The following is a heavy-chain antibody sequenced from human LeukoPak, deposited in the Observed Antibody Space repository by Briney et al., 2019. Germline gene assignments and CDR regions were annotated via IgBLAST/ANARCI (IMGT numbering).Heavy chain of an antibody. CDR3: GSGADIVSRITDYYFDY. J-gene: IGHJ4*02. Sequence: GASVTVSCTASGYTFTVYYIHWVRQAPGQGLEWMGWINPNSGGTNSAQKFQGRVTMTRDTSLSTAYMELSRLRSDDTAVYYCGSGADIVSRITDYYFDYWGQGTLVTVSS. CDR1: GYTFTVYY. V-gene: IGHV1-2*02. D-gene: IGHD5/OR15-5a*01. CDR2: INPNSGGT.